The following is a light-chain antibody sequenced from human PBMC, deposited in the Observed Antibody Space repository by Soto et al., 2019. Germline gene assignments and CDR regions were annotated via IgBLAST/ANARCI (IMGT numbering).Light chain of an antibody. J-gene: IGLJ1*01. CDR3: SSYTSSAPFYV. V-gene: IGLV2-14*03. Sequence: QSALTQPASVSGSPGQSITISCTGATTDVDGYDYVSWYQQHPRQAPKLLIYDVNSRPSGISYRFSGSKSGDTASLTISGLQAEDDADYYCSSYTSSAPFYVFGAGTKLTVL. CDR2: DVN. CDR1: TTDVDGYDY.